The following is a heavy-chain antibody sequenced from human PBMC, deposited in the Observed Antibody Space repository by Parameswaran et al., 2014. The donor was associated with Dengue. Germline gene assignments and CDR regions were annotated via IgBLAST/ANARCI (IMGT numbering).Heavy chain of an antibody. Sequence: SNARWIRQPPGKGLEWVSAISGSGGSTYYADSVKGRFTISRDNSKNTLYLQMNSLRAEDTAVYYCAKRRIVGATWDYWGQGTLVTVSS. V-gene: IGHV3-23*01. CDR2: ISGSGGST. CDR1: SNA. CDR3: AKRRIVGATWDY. D-gene: IGHD1-26*01. J-gene: IGHJ4*02.